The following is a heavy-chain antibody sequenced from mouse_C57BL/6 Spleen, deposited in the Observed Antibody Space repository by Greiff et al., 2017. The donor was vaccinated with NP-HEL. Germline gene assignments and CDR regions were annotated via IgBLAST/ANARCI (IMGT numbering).Heavy chain of an antibody. Sequence: VQLQQPGAELVKPGVSVKLSCKASGYTFTSYWMQWVKQRPGQGLEWIGEIDPSDSYTNYNQKFKGKAILTVDPSSSTAYMQLSSLTSEDSAVYYCARRGYWDLMDYWGQGTSVTVSS. CDR2: IDPSDSYT. D-gene: IGHD3-2*02. CDR1: GYTFTSYW. CDR3: ARRGYWDLMDY. J-gene: IGHJ4*01. V-gene: IGHV1-50*01.